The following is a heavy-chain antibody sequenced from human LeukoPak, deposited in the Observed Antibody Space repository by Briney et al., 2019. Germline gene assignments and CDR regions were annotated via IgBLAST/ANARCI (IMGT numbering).Heavy chain of an antibody. CDR3: ARRRTIGDYDY. CDR2: ISYDGSSA. Sequence: GGSLRLSCVASGFTFSNYWMHWVRQAPGKGLMWAARISYDGSSADHADSVKGRFTISRDNTKNTLYLQMNSLRVEDTGVYYCARRRTIGDYDYWGQGTLVTVSS. J-gene: IGHJ4*02. CDR1: GFTFSNYW. D-gene: IGHD3-16*01. V-gene: IGHV3-74*01.